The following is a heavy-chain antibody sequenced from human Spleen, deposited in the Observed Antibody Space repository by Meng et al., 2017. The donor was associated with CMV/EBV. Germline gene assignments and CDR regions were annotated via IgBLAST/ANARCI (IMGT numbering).Heavy chain of an antibody. CDR3: ARPPQPYCSSTSCYSYFDY. J-gene: IGHJ4*02. CDR2: IFPSDSDT. D-gene: IGHD2-2*02. CDR1: GYSFTSYW. V-gene: IGHV5-51*01. Sequence: GESLKISCKVSGYSFTSYWFGWVRQMPGKGLEWVGVIFPSDSDTTYSPSFEGQVTISVDKSISTAYLQWSSLKASDTAMYYCARPPQPYCSSTSCYSYFDYWGQGTLVTVSS.